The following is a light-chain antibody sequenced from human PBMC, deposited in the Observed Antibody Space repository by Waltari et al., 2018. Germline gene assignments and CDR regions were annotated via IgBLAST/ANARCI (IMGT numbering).Light chain of an antibody. CDR2: SDT. J-gene: IGLJ3*02. CDR3: QVWDRTSNYAV. CDR1: NIDIQK. V-gene: IGLV3-21*02. Sequence: SYVLTQPPSVSVAPGQTASIPCGGSNIDIQKVHWYQQKSGQAPILVVFSDTDRPSGIPERFSGSNSGHTATLTISRVEAGDEADYYCQVWDRTSNYAVFGGGTKLTVL.